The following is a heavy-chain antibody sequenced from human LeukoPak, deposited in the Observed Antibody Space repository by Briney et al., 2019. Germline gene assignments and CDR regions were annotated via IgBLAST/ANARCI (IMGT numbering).Heavy chain of an antibody. CDR3: ARGSVALDY. Sequence: GGSLRLSCAASGFTVSSNYMSSVRQAPGKGLEWVSVIYNGGSTYYADSVKGRFTMSRDNSKNTLYLQMNSLRSEDTAVYYCARGSVALDYWGQGTLVTVPS. V-gene: IGHV3-66*02. D-gene: IGHD6-19*01. J-gene: IGHJ4*02. CDR1: GFTVSSNY. CDR2: IYNGGST.